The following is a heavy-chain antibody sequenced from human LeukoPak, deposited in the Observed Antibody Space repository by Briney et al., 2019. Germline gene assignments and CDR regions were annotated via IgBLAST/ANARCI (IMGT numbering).Heavy chain of an antibody. CDR3: ARGGKYGCSGGSCYADS. Sequence: ASVKVSCKVSGYTLTELSMHWVRQAPGKGLEWMGGFDPEDGETIYAQKFQGRVTMTRDTSISTAYMEVSRLRSDDTAVYYCARGGKYGCSGGSCYADSWGQGTLVTVSS. CDR1: GYTLTELS. J-gene: IGHJ5*01. CDR2: FDPEDGET. D-gene: IGHD2-15*01. V-gene: IGHV1-24*01.